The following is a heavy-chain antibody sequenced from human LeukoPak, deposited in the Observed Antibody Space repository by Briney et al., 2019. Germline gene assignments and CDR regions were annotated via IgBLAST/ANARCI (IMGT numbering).Heavy chain of an antibody. J-gene: IGHJ6*03. CDR2: IYYSGST. V-gene: IGHV4-59*01. Sequence: SETLSLTCTVSGGSISSYYWSWIRQPPGKGLEWIGYIYYSGSTDYNPSLKSRVTISVDTSKNQFSLKLRSVTAADTAVYYCVRVVTYDFYYYMDVWGNGTTVTISS. CDR3: VRVVTYDFYYYMDV. CDR1: GGSISSYY. D-gene: IGHD4-23*01.